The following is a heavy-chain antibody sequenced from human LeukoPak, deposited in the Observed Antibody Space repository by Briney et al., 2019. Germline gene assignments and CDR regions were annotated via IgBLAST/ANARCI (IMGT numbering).Heavy chain of an antibody. CDR2: IYHTGDA. CDR1: GDSVTRHFW. J-gene: IGHJ3*02. Sequence: SGTLSLTCAVSGDSVTRHFWWSWVRQPPGKGLEWIGEIYHTGDANYSPSLKRRVTFSVDQSENQFSLKLRSVTAADTAVYYCATCSGGTGGRCHYGCDIWGQGTMVTVSS. D-gene: IGHD2-15*01. V-gene: IGHV4-4*02. CDR3: ATCSGGTGGRCHYGCDI.